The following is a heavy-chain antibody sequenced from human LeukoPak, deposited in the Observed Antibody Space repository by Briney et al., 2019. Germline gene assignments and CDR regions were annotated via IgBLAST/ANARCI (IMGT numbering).Heavy chain of an antibody. Sequence: GGSLRLSCAASGFTFSSYAMSWVRQAPGKGLEWASAISGSGGSTYYADSVKGRFTISRDNSKNTLYLQMNSLRAEDTAVYYCAKVSRGYSYRYFDYWGQGTLVTVSS. D-gene: IGHD5-18*01. CDR3: AKVSRGYSYRYFDY. V-gene: IGHV3-23*01. CDR2: ISGSGGST. J-gene: IGHJ4*02. CDR1: GFTFSSYA.